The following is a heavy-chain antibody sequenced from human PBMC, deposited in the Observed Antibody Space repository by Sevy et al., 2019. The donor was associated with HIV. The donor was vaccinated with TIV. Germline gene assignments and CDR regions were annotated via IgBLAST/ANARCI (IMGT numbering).Heavy chain of an antibody. D-gene: IGHD3-22*01. CDR3: GKGGGGHYDPDEIGYYFYYYNMDV. CDR1: GFSFDSYG. J-gene: IGHJ6*03. CDR2: ISGSGTRT. Sequence: GGSLRLSCAVSGFSFDSYGMTWVRQAPGKGLEWVSGISGSGTRTYYADSVKGRFSISRDNSKNRPYLQMNSLRSEDTAIYYWGKGGGGHYDPDEIGYYFYYYNMDVWGKGTTVTVSS. V-gene: IGHV3-23*01.